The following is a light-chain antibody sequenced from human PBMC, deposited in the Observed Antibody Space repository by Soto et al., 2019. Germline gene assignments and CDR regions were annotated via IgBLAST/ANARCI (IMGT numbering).Light chain of an antibody. CDR2: KAS. V-gene: IGKV1-5*03. CDR1: QSISSW. J-gene: IGKJ1*01. Sequence: DIQMTQSPSALSASVGDRVTITCRASQSISSWLAWYQQKPGKAPKLLIHKASSLESGVPSRFSGSGSGTEFTLTISSLQPDDFATYYCQQYNSYRWTFGLGTKVDIK. CDR3: QQYNSYRWT.